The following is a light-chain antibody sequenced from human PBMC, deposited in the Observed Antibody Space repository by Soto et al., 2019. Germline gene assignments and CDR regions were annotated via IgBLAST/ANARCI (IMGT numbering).Light chain of an antibody. CDR2: KAS. Sequence: DIQLTQSPSTLSASVGDRVTITCRASQSINSWLSWYQQRPGKAPKLLIYKASTLQSGVPSRFSGSGSGTEFTLTISRLQPDDFATYYCQQYYTFPHTFGQGTKLEIK. J-gene: IGKJ2*01. CDR3: QQYYTFPHT. V-gene: IGKV1-5*03. CDR1: QSINSW.